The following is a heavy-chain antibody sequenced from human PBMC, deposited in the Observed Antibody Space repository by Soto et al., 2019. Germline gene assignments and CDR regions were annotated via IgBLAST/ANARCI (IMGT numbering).Heavy chain of an antibody. J-gene: IGHJ6*02. CDR2: ISAYNGNT. Sequence: QVQLVQSGAEVKKPGASVKVSCKASGYTFTSYGVTWVRQAPGQGLEWMGWISAYNGNTNYAQKLQGRVTMTTDTATRTAYMELRSLRSDDTAVYYCARASSDIPDCGDPSSYYYGMDVWGQGTTVTVSS. CDR1: GYTFTSYG. D-gene: IGHD4-17*01. V-gene: IGHV1-18*01. CDR3: ARASSDIPDCGDPSSYYYGMDV.